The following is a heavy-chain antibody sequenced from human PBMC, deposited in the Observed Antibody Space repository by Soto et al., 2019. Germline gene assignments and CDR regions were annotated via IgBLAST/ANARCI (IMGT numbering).Heavy chain of an antibody. CDR3: ASPSLYSGNDSPPVF. V-gene: IGHV4-39*01. Sequence: SETLSLTCTVSGGSISSSSHYWGWIRQPPGKGLEWIGNIYYSGSTYLKSPLKSRVTISVDTSKNQFSLKLSSVTAADTAVYYCASPSLYSGNDSPPVFWGQGILVTVSS. D-gene: IGHD5-12*01. CDR1: GGSISSSSHY. J-gene: IGHJ4*02. CDR2: IYYSGST.